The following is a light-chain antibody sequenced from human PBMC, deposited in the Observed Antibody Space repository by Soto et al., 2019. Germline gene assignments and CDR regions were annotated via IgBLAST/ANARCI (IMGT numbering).Light chain of an antibody. CDR2: ESN. V-gene: IGLV1-51*02. CDR1: IGSSY. J-gene: IGLJ2*01. CDR3: GTWDNSLSAGV. Sequence: QSVLTQPPSVSAAPGQKVTISCSGIGSSYISWYQQLPGTAPKLLVYESNKRPSGIPDRFSGSKSGTSATLGITGLQTGDEAEYYCGTWDNSLSAGVFGGGTKLTVL.